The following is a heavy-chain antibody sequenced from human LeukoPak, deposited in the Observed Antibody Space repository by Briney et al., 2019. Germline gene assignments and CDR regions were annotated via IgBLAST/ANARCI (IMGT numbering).Heavy chain of an antibody. Sequence: RGGSLRLSCAASRFTFSSYAMSWVRQPPAKGLEWVSAISGSGGSTYYADSVKARFTISRDNSKNTLYLQKNSLRAEDTAVYYCAKSFDGVATIDYWGQGTLVTVSS. J-gene: IGHJ4*02. CDR3: AKSFDGVATIDY. D-gene: IGHD5-12*01. CDR2: ISGSGGST. V-gene: IGHV3-23*01. CDR1: RFTFSSYA.